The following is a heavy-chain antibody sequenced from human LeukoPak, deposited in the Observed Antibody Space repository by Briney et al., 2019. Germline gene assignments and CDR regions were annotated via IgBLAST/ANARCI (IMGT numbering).Heavy chain of an antibody. Sequence: PGGSLRLSCAASGFTFSSYGMHWVRQAPGKGLEWVVFIRYDGSNKYYADSVKGRFTISRDNSKNTLYLQMNSLRAEDTAVYYCAKGLWFGELFPFDYWGQGTLVTVSS. CDR3: AKGLWFGELFPFDY. CDR1: GFTFSSYG. D-gene: IGHD3-10*01. CDR2: IRYDGSNK. J-gene: IGHJ4*02. V-gene: IGHV3-30*02.